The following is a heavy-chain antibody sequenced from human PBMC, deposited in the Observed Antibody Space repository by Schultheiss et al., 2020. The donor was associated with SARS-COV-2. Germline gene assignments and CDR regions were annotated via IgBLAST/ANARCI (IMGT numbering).Heavy chain of an antibody. V-gene: IGHV3-30*02. CDR1: GFTFSSYG. J-gene: IGHJ4*02. CDR2: IRYDGSNK. CDR3: AKTLRVVVVVAATIYYFDY. D-gene: IGHD2-15*01. Sequence: GESLKISCAASGFTFSSYGMHWVRQAPGKGLEWVAFIRYDGSNKYYADSVKGRFTISRDNSKNTLYLQMNSLRAEDTAVYYCAKTLRVVVVVAATIYYFDYWGQVTLVTVSS.